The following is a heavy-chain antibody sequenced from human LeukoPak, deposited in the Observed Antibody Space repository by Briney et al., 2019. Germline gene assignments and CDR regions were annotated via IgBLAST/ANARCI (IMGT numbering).Heavy chain of an antibody. V-gene: IGHV4-59*12. CDR3: ARDLEIWSGYYFDY. J-gene: IGHJ4*02. CDR1: GGSISSYY. CDR2: IYYSGST. D-gene: IGHD3-3*01. Sequence: PSETLSLTCTVSGGSISSYYWNWIRQPPGKGLEWIGYIYYSGSTNYNPSLKSRVTMSVDTSKNQFSLKLSSVTAADTAVYYCARDLEIWSGYYFDYWGQGTLVTVSS.